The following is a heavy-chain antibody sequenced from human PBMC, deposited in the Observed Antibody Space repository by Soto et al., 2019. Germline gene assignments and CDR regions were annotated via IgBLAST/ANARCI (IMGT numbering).Heavy chain of an antibody. J-gene: IGHJ4*02. V-gene: IGHV3-23*01. CDR3: ASNYNGDY. CDR2: ITSDGDT. CDR1: GFTFSNYA. D-gene: IGHD1-1*01. Sequence: GGSLRLSCEASGFTFSNYAMTCVRQAPWQGLEWVSLITSDGDTYYADSVKGRFTISRDNSKNTLYLQMSSLRVEDTALYYCASNYNGDYWGRGTMVTVSS.